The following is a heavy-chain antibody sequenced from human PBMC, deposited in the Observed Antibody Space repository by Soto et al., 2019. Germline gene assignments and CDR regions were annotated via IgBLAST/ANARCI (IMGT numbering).Heavy chain of an antibody. V-gene: IGHV3-30*18. D-gene: IGHD3-10*01. CDR1: VFTFSDFG. CDR2: ISYDGKDK. CDR3: VKGGLGYYGSGYALDV. Sequence: QGQLAESGGGVVRPGKSLRLSCAASVFTFSDFGMHWVRQAPGKGLEWVAVISYDGKDKKYRESVRGRFTISRDNSKSTLYLQMNSLRRDDTAIYYCVKGGLGYYGSGYALDVWGQGTMVSVSS. J-gene: IGHJ6*02.